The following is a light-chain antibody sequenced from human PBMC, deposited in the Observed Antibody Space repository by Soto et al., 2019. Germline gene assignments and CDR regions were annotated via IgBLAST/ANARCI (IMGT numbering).Light chain of an antibody. CDR3: QQSYSTPFT. V-gene: IGKV1-39*01. CDR1: QGISTY. Sequence: DIQMTQSPSSLSASVGDRVTITFRARQGISTYLNWYQQKPGKAPKLLIYAASSLQSGVPSRFSGSGSGTDFTLTISSLQPEDFATYYCQQSYSTPFTFGPGTKVDI. CDR2: AAS. J-gene: IGKJ3*01.